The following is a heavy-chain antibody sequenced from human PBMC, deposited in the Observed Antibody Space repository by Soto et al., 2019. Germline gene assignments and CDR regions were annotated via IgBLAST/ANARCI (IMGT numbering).Heavy chain of an antibody. CDR1: GYTFTSYG. Sequence: GASVKVSCKASGYTFTSYGISWVRQAPGQGPEWMGWISAYNGNTNYAQKLQGRVTMTTDTSTSTAYMELRSLRSDDTAVYYCARAYYDFWSGYSGPYYFDYWGQGTLVTVSS. V-gene: IGHV1-18*01. CDR3: ARAYYDFWSGYSGPYYFDY. CDR2: ISAYNGNT. D-gene: IGHD3-3*01. J-gene: IGHJ4*02.